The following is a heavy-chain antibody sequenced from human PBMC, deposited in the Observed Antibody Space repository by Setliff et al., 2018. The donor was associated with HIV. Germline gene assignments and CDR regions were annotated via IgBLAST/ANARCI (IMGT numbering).Heavy chain of an antibody. Sequence: GSLRLSCAASGFPFSSYYMGWVRQSAGKGLEWLANINQDGSEKKYVDSVKGRFILSRDNAKNSLYLQMNSLRAEDTAVYYCSRGGSDAFDVWGQGTLVTVSS. CDR1: GFPFSSYY. V-gene: IGHV3-7*01. J-gene: IGHJ3*01. D-gene: IGHD3-10*01. CDR3: SRGGSDAFDV. CDR2: INQDGSEK.